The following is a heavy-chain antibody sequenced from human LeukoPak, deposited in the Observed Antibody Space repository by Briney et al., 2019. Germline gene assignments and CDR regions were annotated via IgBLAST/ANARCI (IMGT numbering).Heavy chain of an antibody. CDR2: IIPIFGTA. J-gene: IGHJ4*02. CDR1: GGTFSSYA. Sequence: GASVKVSCKASGGTFSSYAISWVRQAPGQGLEWMGGIIPIFGTANYAQKFQGRVTITADESTSTAYKELSSLRSEDTAVYYCARDPIGSRWPYYFDYWGQGTLVTVSS. V-gene: IGHV1-69*13. CDR3: ARDPIGSRWPYYFDY. D-gene: IGHD2-15*01.